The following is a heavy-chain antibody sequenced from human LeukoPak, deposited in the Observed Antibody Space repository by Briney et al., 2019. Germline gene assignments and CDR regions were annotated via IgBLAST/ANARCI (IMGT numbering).Heavy chain of an antibody. D-gene: IGHD6-13*01. J-gene: IGHJ4*02. V-gene: IGHV1-69*13. CDR3: AREGRIYSSSCVNPAYFDY. CDR2: IIPIFGTA. CDR1: GGTFSSYA. Sequence: GASVKVSCKASGGTFSSYAISWVRQAPGQGLEWMGGIIPIFGTANYAQKFQGRVTITADESTSTAYMELSSLRSEDTAVYYCAREGRIYSSSCVNPAYFDYWGQGTLVTVSS.